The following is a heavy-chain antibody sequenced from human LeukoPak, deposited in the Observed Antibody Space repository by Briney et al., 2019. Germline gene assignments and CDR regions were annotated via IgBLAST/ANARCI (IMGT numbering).Heavy chain of an antibody. CDR2: IHPGDSDT. D-gene: IGHD1-26*01. CDR3: ARRVEGTPLFEY. J-gene: IGHJ4*02. CDR1: GYSFTNYW. V-gene: IGHV5-51*01. Sequence: GESLKISCKVSGYSFTNYWIGWVRQMPGKGLEWMGIIHPGDSDTRYSPSFQGQVTISVDKTISTAYLQWSSLKASDSAMYYCARRVEGTPLFEYWGQGTLVTVSP.